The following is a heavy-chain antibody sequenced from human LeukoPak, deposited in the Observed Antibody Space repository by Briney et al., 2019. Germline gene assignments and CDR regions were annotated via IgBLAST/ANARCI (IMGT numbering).Heavy chain of an antibody. Sequence: SETLSLTCTVSGGSISSGDYYWTWIRQPPGKGLEWIGYIYYSGSGNYNPSLQGRITISVDTSKNQLSLKLSSVTAADTAVYYCARDFGPYGSGSYSPWGQGTLVTVSS. CDR3: ARDFGPYGSGSYSP. V-gene: IGHV4-30-4*01. D-gene: IGHD3-10*01. CDR1: GGSISSGDYY. CDR2: IYYSGSG. J-gene: IGHJ5*02.